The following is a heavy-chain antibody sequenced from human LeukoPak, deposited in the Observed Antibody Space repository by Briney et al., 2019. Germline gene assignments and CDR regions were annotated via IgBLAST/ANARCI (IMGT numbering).Heavy chain of an antibody. CDR3: AIRPKIVGAIVDY. J-gene: IGHJ4*02. CDR1: GYTLTELS. CDR2: FDPEDGET. V-gene: IGHV1-24*01. Sequence: GASVKVSCKVSGYTLTELSMHWVRQAPGKGLEWKGGFDPEDGETIYAQKFQGRVTMTEDTSTDTAYMELSSLRSEDTAVYYCAIRPKIVGAIVDYWGQGTLVTVSS. D-gene: IGHD1-26*01.